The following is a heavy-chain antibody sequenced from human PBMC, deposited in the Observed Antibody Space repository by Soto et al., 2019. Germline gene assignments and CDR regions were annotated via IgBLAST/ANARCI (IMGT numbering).Heavy chain of an antibody. CDR3: ARQTGGTNPAYYYYGMDV. Sequence: QLQLQESGPGLVKPSETLSLTCTVSGGSISSSSYYWGWIRQPPGKGLEWIGSIYYSGSTYYNPSLKSRVTISVDTSKNQFSLKLSSVTAADTAVYYCARQTGGTNPAYYYYGMDVWGQGTTVTVSS. D-gene: IGHD3-16*01. V-gene: IGHV4-39*01. J-gene: IGHJ6*02. CDR1: GGSISSSSYY. CDR2: IYYSGST.